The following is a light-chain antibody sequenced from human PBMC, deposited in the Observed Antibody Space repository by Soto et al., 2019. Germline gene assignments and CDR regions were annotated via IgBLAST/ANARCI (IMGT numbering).Light chain of an antibody. CDR1: QGISSY. J-gene: IGKJ4*01. CDR3: QQTYRTPLT. Sequence: AIRMTQSPSSLTASTGDRVTITCRASQGISSYLAWYQQKPGKAPKLLIYAASTLQSGVPSRFSGSGSGTDFTLTISSLQPEDFATYSCQQTYRTPLTFGGVTKVDI. V-gene: IGKV1-8*01. CDR2: AAS.